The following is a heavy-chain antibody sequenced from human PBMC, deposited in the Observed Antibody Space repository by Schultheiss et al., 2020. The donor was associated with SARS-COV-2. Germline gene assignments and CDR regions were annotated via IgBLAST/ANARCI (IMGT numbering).Heavy chain of an antibody. Sequence: GGSLRLSCAASGFTVSSNYMSWVRQAPGKGLEWVSTVSGSGDSRYYADSVKGQFTISRDYSKNTLYLQMNSLRAEDTAVYYCARDPASYYDFWSGYVIGYGMDVWGQGTTVTVSS. V-gene: IGHV3-53*01. D-gene: IGHD3-3*01. CDR2: SGSGDSR. CDR3: ARDPASYYDFWSGYVIGYGMDV. J-gene: IGHJ6*02. CDR1: GFTVSSNY.